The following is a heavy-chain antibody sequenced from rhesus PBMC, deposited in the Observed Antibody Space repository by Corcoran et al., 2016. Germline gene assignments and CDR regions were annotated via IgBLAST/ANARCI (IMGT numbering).Heavy chain of an antibody. D-gene: IGHD3-34*01. Sequence: QVQLQESGPGLVKPSETLSLTCAVSGGSIRGYYWSWIRQPPGKGLEWIGRIYGSGGSTDYNPSLKSRVTIATDTSKKQFSLKLRSVTAADTAVYYCAILPWVTIMFGGFDVWGPGVLVTVSS. CDR1: GGSIRGYY. J-gene: IGHJ5-1*01. V-gene: IGHV4-160*01. CDR2: IYGSGGST. CDR3: AILPWVTIMFGGFDV.